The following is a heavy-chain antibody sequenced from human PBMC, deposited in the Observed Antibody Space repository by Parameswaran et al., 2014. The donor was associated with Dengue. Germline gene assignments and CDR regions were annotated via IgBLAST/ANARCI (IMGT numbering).Heavy chain of an antibody. D-gene: IGHD6-19*01. V-gene: IGHV1-69*01. Sequence: WVRQAPGQGLEWMGGSIPPFETANYAQQFQGRVTITADESTGTAYMELSSLRYEDTAVYYCARAQQWLVRGDYYYGMDVWGQGTTVTVSS. CDR3: ARAQQWLVRGDYYYGMDV. CDR2: SIPPFETA. J-gene: IGHJ6*02.